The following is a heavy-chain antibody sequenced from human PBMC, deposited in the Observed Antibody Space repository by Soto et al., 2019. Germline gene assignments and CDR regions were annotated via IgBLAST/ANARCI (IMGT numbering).Heavy chain of an antibody. V-gene: IGHV1-3*01. CDR1: GYSFTRYS. CDR2: TNAGNGNT. J-gene: IGHJ6*02. CDR3: GRDSKWDDTSVGMDV. D-gene: IGHD3-22*01. Sequence: ASVKVSCKASGYSFTRYSIHWVRQAPGQSLEWMGWTNAGNGNTKYSQKFQGRVTITRDTSASTAYMELSSLRSEDASVYYCGRDSKWDDTSVGMDVWGQGTKVTVSS.